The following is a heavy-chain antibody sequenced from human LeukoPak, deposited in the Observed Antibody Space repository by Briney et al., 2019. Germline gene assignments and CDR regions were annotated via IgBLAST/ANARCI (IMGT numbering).Heavy chain of an antibody. J-gene: IGHJ3*02. CDR3: AKGHGVVVVAATPFDI. D-gene: IGHD2-15*01. V-gene: IGHV3-9*01. Sequence: GRSLRLSCAASGFTFDDYAMHWVRQAPGKGLEWGSGISWNSGSIGYADSVKGRFTISRDNAKNSLYLQMNSLRAEDTALYYCAKGHGVVVVAATPFDIWGQGTMVTVSS. CDR1: GFTFDDYA. CDR2: ISWNSGSI.